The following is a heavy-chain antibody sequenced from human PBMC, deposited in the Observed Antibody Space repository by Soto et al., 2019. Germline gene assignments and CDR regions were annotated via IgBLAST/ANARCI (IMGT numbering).Heavy chain of an antibody. CDR2: ISGSGGRT. Sequence: PGGSLRLSCAASGFTFSSYAMSWVRQAPGKGLEWVSAISGSGGRTYYADSVKGRFTISRDNSKNTLYLQMNSLRAEDTAVYYCAKVEAVDSSSLAPFDYWGQGTLVTVSS. D-gene: IGHD6-13*01. V-gene: IGHV3-23*01. CDR1: GFTFSSYA. CDR3: AKVEAVDSSSLAPFDY. J-gene: IGHJ4*02.